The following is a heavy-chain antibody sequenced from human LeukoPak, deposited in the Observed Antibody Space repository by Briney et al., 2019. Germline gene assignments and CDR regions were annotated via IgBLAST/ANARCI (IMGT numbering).Heavy chain of an antibody. Sequence: GGSLRLSCAASGFTFSSYEMNWVRQAPGKGLEWVSYISSSGSTTYYADSVKGRFTISRDNFKNMVYLQMNSLRAEDTAVYYCAKVALPPNSGSNHQSFDYWGQGTLVTVSS. CDR2: ISSSGSTT. D-gene: IGHD1-26*01. CDR1: GFTFSSYE. V-gene: IGHV3-48*03. J-gene: IGHJ4*02. CDR3: AKVALPPNSGSNHQSFDY.